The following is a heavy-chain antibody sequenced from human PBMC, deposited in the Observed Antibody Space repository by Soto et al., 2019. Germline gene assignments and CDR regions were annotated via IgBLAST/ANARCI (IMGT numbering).Heavy chain of an antibody. CDR2: IIPIFGTA. D-gene: IGHD3-16*01. J-gene: IGHJ6*02. Sequence: SVKISCKASGGTFSSYAISWVRQAPGQGLEWMGGIIPIFGTANYAQKFQGRVTITADEYTSTASTELSSLRSEDRAVYYWERLGGSPSAYYYGMDVWGQGXTVTVSS. CDR3: ERLGGSPSAYYYGMDV. CDR1: GGTFSSYA. V-gene: IGHV1-69*13.